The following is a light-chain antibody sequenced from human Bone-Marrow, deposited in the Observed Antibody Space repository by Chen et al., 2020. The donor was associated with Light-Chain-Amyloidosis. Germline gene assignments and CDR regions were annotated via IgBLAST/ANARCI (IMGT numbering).Light chain of an antibody. CDR2: DDS. Sequence: SYVLTQPSSVSVAPGQTATIACGGNNIGSTSVHWYQQTPGQAPLLVVYDDSDRPSGIPGRLSGSNSGNTTTLTISRVEAGDEADYYCQVCDSSSDRPVFGGGTKLTVL. CDR1: NIGSTS. V-gene: IGLV3-21*02. CDR3: QVCDSSSDRPV. J-gene: IGLJ3*02.